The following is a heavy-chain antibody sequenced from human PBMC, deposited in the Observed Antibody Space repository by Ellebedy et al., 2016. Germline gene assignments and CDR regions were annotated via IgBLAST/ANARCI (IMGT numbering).Heavy chain of an antibody. Sequence: GESLKISCAASGFTFYTYPTNWVRQVPGKGLEWVAGISGSGESTYYADAVKGRFTISRDNSKKTLYVQMNSLRAEDTATYYCAKCGSGWNYVDSWGQGTLVTVSS. J-gene: IGHJ4*02. D-gene: IGHD6-19*01. V-gene: IGHV3-23*01. CDR3: AKCGSGWNYVDS. CDR2: ISGSGEST. CDR1: GFTFYTYP.